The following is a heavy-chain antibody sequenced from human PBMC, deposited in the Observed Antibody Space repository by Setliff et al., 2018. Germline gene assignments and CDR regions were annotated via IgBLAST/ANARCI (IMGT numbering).Heavy chain of an antibody. J-gene: IGHJ4*02. CDR3: ARTLYDYDILTGPGYYFDY. Sequence: PGGSLRLSCAASGFTFSSYSMNWIRQPPGKGLEWIGSIYHSGSTYYNPSLKSRVTISVDTSKNQFSLKLSSVTAADTAVYYCARTLYDYDILTGPGYYFDYWGQGTLVTVSS. CDR2: IYHSGST. CDR1: GFTFSSYS. V-gene: IGHV4-38-2*01. D-gene: IGHD3-9*01.